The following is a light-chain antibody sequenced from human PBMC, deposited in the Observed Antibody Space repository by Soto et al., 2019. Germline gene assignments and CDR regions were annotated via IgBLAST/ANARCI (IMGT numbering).Light chain of an antibody. V-gene: IGKV1-6*01. CDR2: EAS. J-gene: IGKJ1*01. CDR1: QGIGND. Sequence: AIQVTQSRSSLSASVGDRVTISCRASQGIGNDLGWYQQKPGKAPKLLIYEASTLQTGVASRFSGSGSGTDFTLTISSLQPEDFATYYCLQDYVYPWTFGQGTKVEVK. CDR3: LQDYVYPWT.